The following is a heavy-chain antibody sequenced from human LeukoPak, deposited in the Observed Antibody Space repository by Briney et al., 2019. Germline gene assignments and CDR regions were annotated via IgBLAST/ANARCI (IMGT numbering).Heavy chain of an antibody. CDR3: ASGYCSGGSCETDAFDI. CDR1: GYSISSGYY. CDR2: IYHSGST. J-gene: IGHJ3*02. V-gene: IGHV4-38-2*02. D-gene: IGHD2-15*01. Sequence: SETLSLTCTVSGYSISSGYYWGWIRQPPGKGLEWIGSIYHSGSTYYNPSLKSRVTISVDTSKNQFSLKLSSVTAADTAVYYCASGYCSGGSCETDAFDIWGQGTMVTVSS.